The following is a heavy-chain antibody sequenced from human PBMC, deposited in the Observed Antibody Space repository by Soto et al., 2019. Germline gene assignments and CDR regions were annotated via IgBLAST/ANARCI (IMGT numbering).Heavy chain of an antibody. Sequence: ASVKVSCKASGGTFSSYTISWVRQAPGQGLEWMGRIIPILGIANYAQKFQGRVTITADKSTSTAYMELSSLRSEDTAVYYCARGGYCSSTSCYNDGMDVWGQGTTVTVSS. V-gene: IGHV1-69*02. D-gene: IGHD2-2*02. CDR2: IIPILGIA. CDR1: GGTFSSYT. J-gene: IGHJ6*02. CDR3: ARGGYCSSTSCYNDGMDV.